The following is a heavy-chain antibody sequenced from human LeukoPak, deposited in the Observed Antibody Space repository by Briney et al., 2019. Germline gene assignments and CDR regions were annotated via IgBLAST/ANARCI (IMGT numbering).Heavy chain of an antibody. Sequence: ASVKVSCKVPGYSITELSTHWVRQAPGKGLERMGGFDPGSGEIIYEQKFQDRVTMTEDTSTDTAYMELSSLRSEDTALYYCATGTHYDLLPFWGQGTLVTVSS. CDR1: GYSITELS. V-gene: IGHV1-24*01. D-gene: IGHD3-9*01. J-gene: IGHJ4*02. CDR2: FDPGSGEI. CDR3: ATGTHYDLLPF.